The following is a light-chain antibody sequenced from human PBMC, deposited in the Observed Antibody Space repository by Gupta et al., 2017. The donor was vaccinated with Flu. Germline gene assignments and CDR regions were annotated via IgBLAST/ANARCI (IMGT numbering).Light chain of an antibody. CDR1: SSDIGSNP. CDR3: AAWDDSLNGWL. CDR2: NTD. V-gene: IGLV1-44*01. J-gene: IGLJ3*02. Sequence: QSLLPQPPSASGTPRQSCTIFCSGGSSDIGSNPVDWYQQVPGTAPKLLIYNTDQRPSGVPDRFSASKSGTSASLAISGLLSDDEANYYCAAWDDSLNGWLFGGGTKLTVL.